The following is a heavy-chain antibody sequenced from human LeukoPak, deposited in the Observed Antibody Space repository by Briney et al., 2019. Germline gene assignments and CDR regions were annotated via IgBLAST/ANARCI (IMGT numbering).Heavy chain of an antibody. CDR1: GFTFSDYY. Sequence: GGSLRLSCAASGFTFSDYYMSWIRQAPGKGLEWVSYISSSSTIYYADSVKGRFTISRDNAKNSLYLQMNSLRAEDTAVYYCASLNYDFWSGYYFGDYWGQGTLVTVSS. V-gene: IGHV3-69-1*01. CDR3: ASLNYDFWSGYYFGDY. CDR2: ISSSSTI. J-gene: IGHJ4*02. D-gene: IGHD3-3*01.